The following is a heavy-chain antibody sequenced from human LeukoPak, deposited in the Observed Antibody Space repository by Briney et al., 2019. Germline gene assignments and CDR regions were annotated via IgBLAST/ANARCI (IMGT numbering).Heavy chain of an antibody. Sequence: GGSLRLSCAASGFTLSSYAMSWVRQAPGKGLEWVSAISGSGGSTYYADSVKGRFTISRDNSKNTLYLQMNSLRAEDTAVYYCAKGEYYYGSGSLYYFDYWGQGTLVTVSS. CDR2: ISGSGGST. V-gene: IGHV3-23*01. CDR3: AKGEYYYGSGSLYYFDY. J-gene: IGHJ4*02. CDR1: GFTLSSYA. D-gene: IGHD3-10*01.